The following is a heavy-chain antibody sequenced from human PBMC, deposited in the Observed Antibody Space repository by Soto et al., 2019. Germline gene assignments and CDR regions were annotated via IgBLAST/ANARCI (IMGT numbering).Heavy chain of an antibody. CDR3: ARGHVIAARQYNWFDP. J-gene: IGHJ5*02. CDR2: MNPNSGNT. CDR1: GYTFTSYD. V-gene: IGHV1-8*01. Sequence: QVQLVQSGAEVKKPGASVKVSCKASGYTFTSYDINWVRQATGQGLEWMGWMNPNSGNTGYAQKFQGRVTMTRNTSISTAYMELSSLRSEDTAVYYCARGHVIAARQYNWFDPWGQGTLVTVSS. D-gene: IGHD6-6*01.